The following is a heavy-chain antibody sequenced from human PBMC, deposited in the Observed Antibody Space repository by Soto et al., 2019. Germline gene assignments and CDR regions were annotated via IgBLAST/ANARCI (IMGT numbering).Heavy chain of an antibody. CDR3: ARDNYADAAKGYYYYYMDV. CDR1: GFTFSSYW. D-gene: IGHD4-17*01. Sequence: EVQLVESGGGLVQPGGSLRLSCAASGFTFSSYWMSWVRQAPGKGLEWVANIKQEGSEKYYVDSAKGRFTISGDNAKNSLYLQMNSVSAEDTAVYYCARDNYADAAKGYYYYYMDVWGKGTTVTVSS. V-gene: IGHV3-7*01. J-gene: IGHJ6*03. CDR2: IKQEGSEK.